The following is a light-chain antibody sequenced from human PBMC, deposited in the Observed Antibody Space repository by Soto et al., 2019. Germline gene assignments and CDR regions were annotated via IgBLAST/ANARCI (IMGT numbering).Light chain of an antibody. CDR2: VGTGGIVG. Sequence: QSVLTQPPSASASLGASVTLTCTLSSGYSNYKVDWYQQRPGKGPRFVMRVGTGGIVGSKGDGIPDRFSVLGSGLNRYLTIKNIQEEDESDYHCGADHGSGSNFVRVFGXGTKLTVL. CDR1: SGYSNYK. J-gene: IGLJ2*01. V-gene: IGLV9-49*01. CDR3: GADHGSGSNFVRV.